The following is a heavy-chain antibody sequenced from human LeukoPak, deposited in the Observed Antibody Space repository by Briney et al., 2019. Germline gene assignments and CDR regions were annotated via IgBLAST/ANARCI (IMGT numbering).Heavy chain of an antibody. Sequence: GRSLRLSCAASGFTFSSYGMHWVRQAPGKGLEWVAVIWYDGSNKYYADSVKGRFTISRDNSKNTLYLQMNSLRAEDTAVYYCAKTMAARPPYYYYYMDVWGKGTTVTVSS. CDR3: AKTMAARPPYYYYYMDV. V-gene: IGHV3-33*06. CDR1: GFTFSSYG. D-gene: IGHD6-6*01. CDR2: IWYDGSNK. J-gene: IGHJ6*03.